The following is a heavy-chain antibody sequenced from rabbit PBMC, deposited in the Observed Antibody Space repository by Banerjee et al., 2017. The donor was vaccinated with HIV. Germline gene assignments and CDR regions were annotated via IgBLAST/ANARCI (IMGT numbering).Heavy chain of an antibody. CDR3: VRVVAGVYFNL. D-gene: IGHD4-1*01. Sequence: QEQLVESGGGLVQPGGSLKLSCKASGFDFSSYGVSWVRQAPGKGLEWIGYIDPVFGSTLYADWVNGRFTISSHNAQNTLYLQLNSLTAADTATYFCVRVVAGVYFNLWGPGT. J-gene: IGHJ4*01. CDR1: GFDFSSYG. V-gene: IGHV1S47*01. CDR2: IDPVFGST.